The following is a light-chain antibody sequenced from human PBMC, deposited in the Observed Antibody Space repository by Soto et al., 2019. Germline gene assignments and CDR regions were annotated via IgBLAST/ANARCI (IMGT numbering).Light chain of an antibody. CDR1: QGISNW. CDR2: GAS. CDR3: QQANSVTPIT. J-gene: IGKJ5*01. V-gene: IGKV1-12*01. Sequence: DIQMTQSPSSVSASVGDRVTITCRASQGISNWLAWYQQKPGKAPKLLIYGASSLQGGVTSRFSGSGSRTDFTLTISSLQHEDFAIYYCQQANSVTPITFGQATRLEIK.